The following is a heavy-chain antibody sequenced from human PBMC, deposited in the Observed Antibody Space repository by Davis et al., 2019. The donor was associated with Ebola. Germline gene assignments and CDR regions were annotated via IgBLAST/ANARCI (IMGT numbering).Heavy chain of an antibody. J-gene: IGHJ6*02. V-gene: IGHV3-11*01. D-gene: IGHD3-3*01. CDR2: ISSSGSTI. CDR1: GFTFSDYY. CDR3: AREQTRVRFLEWLPSLYYGMDV. Sequence: PGGSLRLSCAASGFTFSDYYMSWIRQAPGKGLEWVSYISSSGSTIYYADSVKGRFTISRDNAKNSLYLQMNSLRAEDTAVYYCAREQTRVRFLEWLPSLYYGMDVWGQGTTVTVSS.